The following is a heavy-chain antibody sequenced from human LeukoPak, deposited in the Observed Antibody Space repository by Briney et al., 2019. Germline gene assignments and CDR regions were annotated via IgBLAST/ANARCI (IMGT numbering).Heavy chain of an antibody. Sequence: PGRSLRLSCAASGFTFSSYAMHWVRQAPGKGLEWVAVISYDGSNKYYADSVKGRFTISRDNSKNTLYLQMNSLRAEDTAVYYCARDSWGIAAADYYFDYWGQGTLVTVSS. CDR2: ISYDGSNK. J-gene: IGHJ4*02. CDR3: ARDSWGIAAADYYFDY. CDR1: GFTFSSYA. V-gene: IGHV3-30-3*01. D-gene: IGHD6-13*01.